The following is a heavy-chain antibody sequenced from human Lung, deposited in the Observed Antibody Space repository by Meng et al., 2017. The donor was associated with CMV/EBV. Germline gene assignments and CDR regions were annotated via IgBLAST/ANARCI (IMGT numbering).Heavy chain of an antibody. Sequence: SETLSLTCTVSGDSISTYYWNWLRQSPGKGLEWIGYISDSGSTNYNPSLKSRVAFSLDTSKNQFSLKLSSVTAADTAVYYGARFDIDVEGYYGMEVWGQGTTVTVSS. CDR3: ARFDIDVEGYYGMEV. V-gene: IGHV4-59*01. J-gene: IGHJ6*02. D-gene: IGHD5-12*01. CDR2: ISDSGST. CDR1: GDSISTYY.